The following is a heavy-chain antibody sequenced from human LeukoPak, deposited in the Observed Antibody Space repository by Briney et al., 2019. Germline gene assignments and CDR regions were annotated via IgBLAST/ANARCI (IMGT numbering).Heavy chain of an antibody. D-gene: IGHD1-26*01. V-gene: IGHV6-1*01. J-gene: IGHJ6*02. CDR1: GDSFSSNSAA. CDR2: TYYRSKWYN. CDR3: ARNGRRSVGYYYYYGMDV. Sequence: SQTLSLTCAISGDSFSSNSAAWNWIRQSPSRGLEWLGRTYYRSKWYNDYAVSVKSRITINPDTSKNQFSLQLNSVTPEDTAVYYCARNGRRSVGYYYYYGMDVWGQGTTVTVSS.